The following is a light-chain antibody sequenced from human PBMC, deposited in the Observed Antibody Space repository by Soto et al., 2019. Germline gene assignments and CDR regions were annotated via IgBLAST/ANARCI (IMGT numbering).Light chain of an antibody. V-gene: IGLV1-44*01. CDR2: SNN. Sequence: QSVLTQPPSASGTPGQRVTISCSGSSSNIGSNTGNWYQQLPGTAPKLLIYSNNQRPSGVPDRFSGSKSGTSASLAISGLQSEYEADYYCAAWDDSLNGWVFGGGTKLTVL. CDR1: SSNIGSNT. J-gene: IGLJ3*02. CDR3: AAWDDSLNGWV.